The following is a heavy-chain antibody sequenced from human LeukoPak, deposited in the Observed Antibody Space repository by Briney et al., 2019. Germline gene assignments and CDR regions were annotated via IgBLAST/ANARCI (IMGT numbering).Heavy chain of an antibody. J-gene: IGHJ3*02. CDR3: ARGPYGDGAFDI. Sequence: PSETLSLTCTVSGGSISSYYWSWIRQPPGKGLEWIGYIYYSGSTNYNPSLKSRVTISVDTSKNQFSLKLSSVTAADTAVYYCARGPYGDGAFDIWGQGTMVTVSS. CDR2: IYYSGST. D-gene: IGHD4-17*01. V-gene: IGHV4-59*01. CDR1: GGSISSYY.